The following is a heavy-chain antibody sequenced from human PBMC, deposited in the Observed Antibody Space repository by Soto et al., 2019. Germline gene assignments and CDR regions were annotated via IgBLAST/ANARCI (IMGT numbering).Heavy chain of an antibody. CDR3: ARDPGSSPSLYYYYGMDV. Sequence: ASVTVSCKASGYTFTSYGISWVRQAPGQGLEWMGWISAYNGNTNYAQKLQGRVTMTTDTSTSTAYMELRSLRSDDTAVYYCARDPGSSPSLYYYYGMDVWGQGTTVTVSS. J-gene: IGHJ6*02. CDR1: GYTFTSYG. V-gene: IGHV1-18*01. D-gene: IGHD6-13*01. CDR2: ISAYNGNT.